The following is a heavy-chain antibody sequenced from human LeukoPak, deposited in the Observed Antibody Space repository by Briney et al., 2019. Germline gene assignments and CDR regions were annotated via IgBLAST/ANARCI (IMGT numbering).Heavy chain of an antibody. J-gene: IGHJ4*02. Sequence: GGSLRLSCAASGFTFSNYGMGWVRQAPGKGLEWVANIKQDGSEKYYVDSVKGRFTISRDNAKNSLYLQMNSLRAEDTAVYYCARAEGYCSGGSCYSFDYWGQGTLVTVSS. CDR3: ARAEGYCSGGSCYSFDY. V-gene: IGHV3-7*01. CDR1: GFTFSNYG. CDR2: IKQDGSEK. D-gene: IGHD2-15*01.